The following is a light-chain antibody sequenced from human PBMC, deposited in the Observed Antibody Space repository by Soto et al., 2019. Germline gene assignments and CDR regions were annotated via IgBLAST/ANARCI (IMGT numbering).Light chain of an antibody. CDR1: HDISNY. J-gene: IGKJ4*01. CDR3: QEYKNAPLT. CDR2: AAS. Sequence: DIQMTQSTSSLSASVGDRVTITCRATHDISNYLAWYQQKPGKVPKLLIYAASSLQSGVPSRFSGSESGTDFTLTITSLQPEDVATYYCQEYKNAPLTFGGGTKVDIK. V-gene: IGKV1-27*01.